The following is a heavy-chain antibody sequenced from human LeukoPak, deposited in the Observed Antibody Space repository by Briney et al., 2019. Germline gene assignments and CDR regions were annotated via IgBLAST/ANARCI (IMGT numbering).Heavy chain of an antibody. Sequence: PGGSLRLSCVASGFTFTNYGMHWVRQAPGKGVEGVAFIRDDESNKYHAGSVEGRFTISRDNFKNTLYLQMNSLRAEDTAVYYCAKDGPQSSSGWYVDYWGQGTLVTVSS. J-gene: IGHJ4*02. D-gene: IGHD6-19*01. CDR2: IRDDESNK. CDR1: GFTFTNYG. V-gene: IGHV3-30*02. CDR3: AKDGPQSSSGWYVDY.